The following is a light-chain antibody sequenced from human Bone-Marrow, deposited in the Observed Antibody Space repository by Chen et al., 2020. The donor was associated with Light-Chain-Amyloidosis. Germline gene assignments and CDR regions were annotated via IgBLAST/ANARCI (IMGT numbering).Light chain of an antibody. CDR1: SSDVGGDNH. Sequence: QSALTQPASVSGSPGQSITISCTGTSSDVGGDNHVSWYQQHPDKAPKLMIYEVTNRPSWVPDRFSGSKSDNTASLTLSGLQTEAEADYFCSSYTITNTLVFGSGTRVTVL. CDR3: SSYTITNTLV. V-gene: IGLV2-14*01. J-gene: IGLJ1*01. CDR2: EVT.